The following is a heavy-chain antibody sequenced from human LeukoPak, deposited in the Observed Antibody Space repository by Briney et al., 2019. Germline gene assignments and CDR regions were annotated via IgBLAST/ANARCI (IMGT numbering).Heavy chain of an antibody. J-gene: IGHJ6*03. V-gene: IGHV3-23*01. CDR2: ISGSGGST. D-gene: IGHD3-9*01. CDR3: AASTTAYYDILAGYYNLHYYYLDV. Sequence: GGSLRLSCAASGFTFSSYAMSWVRQAPGKGLEWVSAISGSGGSTYYSDSVKGRFTISRDNSKNTLYLQMNSLRAEDTAVYYCAASTTAYYDILAGYYNLHYYYLDVWGKGTTVTVSS. CDR1: GFTFSSYA.